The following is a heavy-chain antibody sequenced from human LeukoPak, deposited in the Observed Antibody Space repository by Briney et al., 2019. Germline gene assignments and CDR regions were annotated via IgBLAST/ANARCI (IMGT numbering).Heavy chain of an antibody. Sequence: PGGSLRLSCAASGFTFSTYWMSWVCQAPGKGLEWVANIKQDGSEKYYVDSVKGRFTISRDNAKNSLYLQMNSLRAEDTAVYYCATIVVVSTTLPDYWGQGTLVTVSS. D-gene: IGHD3-22*01. CDR3: ATIVVVSTTLPDY. CDR1: GFTFSTYW. J-gene: IGHJ4*02. CDR2: IKQDGSEK. V-gene: IGHV3-7*01.